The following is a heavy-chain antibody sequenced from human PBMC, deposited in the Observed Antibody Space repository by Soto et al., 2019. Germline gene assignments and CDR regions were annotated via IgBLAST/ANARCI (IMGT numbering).Heavy chain of an antibody. V-gene: IGHV3-23*01. D-gene: IGHD6-19*01. CDR1: GFTFRSYA. CDR3: AKDPSAVAYFDY. J-gene: IGHJ4*02. CDR2: ISSTGDYT. Sequence: LRLSCAASGFTFRSYAMSWVRRAPGKGLEWVSAISSTGDYTYYADSVKGRFTISRDNSKNTLYLQMSSLRAGDTAVYSSAKDPSAVAYFDYWGQGTLVTVSS.